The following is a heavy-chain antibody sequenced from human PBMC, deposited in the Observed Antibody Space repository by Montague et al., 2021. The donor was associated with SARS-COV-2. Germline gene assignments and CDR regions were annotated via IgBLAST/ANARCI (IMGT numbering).Heavy chain of an antibody. CDR3: AREYRIELWQTNWYFGL. CDR2: IYYSGNT. J-gene: IGHJ2*01. D-gene: IGHD5-18*01. CDR1: GASNTGED. Sequence: SETLSLTCSGLGASNTGEDWRSTRLNPGHIREWYADIYYSGNTKYNPSLKSRVSISVDTSKNQFSLRLSSVTAADTAVYYCAREYRIELWQTNWYFGLWGRGTMVTVSS. V-gene: IGHV4-59*01.